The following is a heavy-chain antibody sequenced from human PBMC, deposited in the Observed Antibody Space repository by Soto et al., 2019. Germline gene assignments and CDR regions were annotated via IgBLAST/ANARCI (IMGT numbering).Heavy chain of an antibody. J-gene: IGHJ4*02. V-gene: IGHV4-31*03. CDR1: GGSISSGGYY. Sequence: PSETLSLTCTVSGGSISSGGYYWSWIRQHPWKGLEWIGYIYYSGSTYYNPSLKSRVTISVDTSKNQFSLKLSSVTAADTAVYYCARAGYSGYDSSPYYFDYWGQGXLVTVYS. CDR3: ARAGYSGYDSSPYYFDY. CDR2: IYYSGST. D-gene: IGHD5-12*01.